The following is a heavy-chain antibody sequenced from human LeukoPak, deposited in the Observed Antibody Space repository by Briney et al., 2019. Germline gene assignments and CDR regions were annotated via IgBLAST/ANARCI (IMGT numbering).Heavy chain of an antibody. D-gene: IGHD2-2*01. CDR1: GYSISSGYY. V-gene: IGHV4-38-2*02. CDR2: IYHSGRT. J-gene: IGHJ5*02. CDR3: ARDTDIVVVPAVKYNWFDP. Sequence: ASETLSLTCTVSGYSISSGYYWGWIRQPPGKGLEWIGSIYHSGRTYYNPSLKSRVTISVDASKNQFSLKLSSVTAADTAVYYCARDTDIVVVPAVKYNWFDPWGQGTLVTVSS.